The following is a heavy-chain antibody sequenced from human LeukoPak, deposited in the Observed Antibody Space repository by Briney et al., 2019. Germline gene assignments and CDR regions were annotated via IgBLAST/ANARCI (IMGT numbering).Heavy chain of an antibody. CDR2: ISAYNGNT. D-gene: IGHD3-22*01. V-gene: IGHV1-18*01. CDR1: GYTFTSYG. Sequence: ASVKVSCKASGYTFTSYGISWVRQAPGQGLEWMGWISAYNGNTNYAQKLQGRVTMTTDTSTSTAYMELRSLRSDDTAVYYCARQNYYDSSGYSPTGIGYWGQGTLVTVSS. J-gene: IGHJ4*02. CDR3: ARQNYYDSSGYSPTGIGY.